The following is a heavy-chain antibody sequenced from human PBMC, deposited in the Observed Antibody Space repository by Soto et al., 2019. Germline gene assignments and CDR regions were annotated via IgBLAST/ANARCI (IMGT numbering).Heavy chain of an antibody. D-gene: IGHD2-2*01. CDR3: AKDSGVIVVVPAAYDY. Sequence: GGSLRLSCAASGFTFSSYAMSWVRQAPGKGLEWVSAISGSGGSTYYADSVKGRFTISRDNSKNTLYLQMNSLRAEDTAVYYCAKDSGVIVVVPAAYDYWGQGTLVTV. J-gene: IGHJ4*02. CDR2: ISGSGGST. V-gene: IGHV3-23*01. CDR1: GFTFSSYA.